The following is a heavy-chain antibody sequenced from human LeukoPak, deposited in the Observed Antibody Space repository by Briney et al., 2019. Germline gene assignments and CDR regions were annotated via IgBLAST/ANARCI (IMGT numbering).Heavy chain of an antibody. CDR1: GGSISSSGYY. D-gene: IGHD2-21*01. Sequence: PETLSLTCTVSGGSISSSGYYWGWIRQPPGKGLEWIGSIYYSGSTYYNPSLKSRVTISVDTSKNQFSLRLSSVTAADTAVYYCASDNRCGGDCYGYWGQGTLVTVSS. J-gene: IGHJ4*02. V-gene: IGHV4-39*01. CDR2: IYYSGST. CDR3: ASDNRCGGDCYGY.